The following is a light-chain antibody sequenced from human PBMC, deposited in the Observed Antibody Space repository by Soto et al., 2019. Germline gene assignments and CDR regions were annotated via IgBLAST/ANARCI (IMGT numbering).Light chain of an antibody. CDR3: GTWDSSLSGVV. Sequence: QSVLTQPPSVSAAPGQKGTISCSGSSSNIGNNYVSWYQQLPGTAPKLLIYDNNKRPSGIPDRFSGSKSGTSATLGITGLQTGDEADYYCGTWDSSLSGVVFGGGTKVTVL. CDR1: SSNIGNNY. V-gene: IGLV1-51*01. J-gene: IGLJ2*01. CDR2: DNN.